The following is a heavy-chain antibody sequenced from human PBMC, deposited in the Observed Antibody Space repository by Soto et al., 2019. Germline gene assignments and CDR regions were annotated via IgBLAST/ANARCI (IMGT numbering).Heavy chain of an antibody. CDR2: ITVNGIT. V-gene: IGHV4-4*07. CDR3: ARESGENWTYEAH. CDR1: GAYVSDFS. Sequence: QVQQLESGPGLVKPWDTLSLTCTVSGAYVSDFSXXXXRXXXXXXLEWIGRITVNGITQYTPSFRSRVTMSMDTSRNQFSLNLQSATAADTALYYCARESGENWTYEAHWGQGTLVTVSS. J-gene: IGHJ1*01. D-gene: IGHD1-7*01.